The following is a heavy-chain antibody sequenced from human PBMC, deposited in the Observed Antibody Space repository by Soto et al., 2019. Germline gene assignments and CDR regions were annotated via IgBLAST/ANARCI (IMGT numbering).Heavy chain of an antibody. J-gene: IGHJ4*02. CDR3: ARAKRGSFYFDS. Sequence: QVQLVQSGPEMSKPGASVKVSCNTSGYTFTIYFIHWVRQAPGRGLEWMGWINHNSGDTKYAQNFQGRVTMTRDTSISTAYMDLGGLTSDDTAVFFCARAKRGSFYFDSWGQGTLVTVSS. CDR1: GYTFTIYF. D-gene: IGHD1-26*01. V-gene: IGHV1-2*02. CDR2: INHNSGDT.